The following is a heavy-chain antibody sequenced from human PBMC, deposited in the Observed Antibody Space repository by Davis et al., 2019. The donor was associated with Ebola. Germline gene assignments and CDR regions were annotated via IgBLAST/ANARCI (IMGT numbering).Heavy chain of an antibody. D-gene: IGHD3-9*01. Sequence: GESLKISCAASGFTFSDYYMSWIRQAPGKGLEWVSYISSSGSTIYYADSVKGRFTVTRDNVKDSLYLNMNSLRDEDTAVYYCARDHDWAFDYWGQGTLVTVSS. CDR1: GFTFSDYY. V-gene: IGHV3-11*04. CDR3: ARDHDWAFDY. J-gene: IGHJ4*02. CDR2: ISSSGSTI.